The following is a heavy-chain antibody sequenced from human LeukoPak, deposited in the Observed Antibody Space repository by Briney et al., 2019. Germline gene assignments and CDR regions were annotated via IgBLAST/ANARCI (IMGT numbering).Heavy chain of an antibody. CDR2: ISAYNGNT. Sequence: GASVKVSCKASGYTFTSYGISWVRQAPGQGLEWMGWISAYNGNTNYAQKLQGRVTMTTDTSTSTAYMELRSLRSDDTAVYYCARAEAYDFWSGYFGGTGSYYNLLDCWGQGTLVTVSS. J-gene: IGHJ4*02. CDR3: ARAEAYDFWSGYFGGTGSYYNLLDC. D-gene: IGHD3-3*01. V-gene: IGHV1-18*01. CDR1: GYTFTSYG.